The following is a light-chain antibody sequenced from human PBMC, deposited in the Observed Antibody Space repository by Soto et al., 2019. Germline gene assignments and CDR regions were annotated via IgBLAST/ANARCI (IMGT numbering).Light chain of an antibody. CDR2: EVV. J-gene: IGLJ1*01. V-gene: IGLV2-8*01. CDR3: NSYTTSETYV. CDR1: KNDIGIYDF. Sequence: QSALTQPPSASGSPGQSVTISCTGTKNDIGIYDFVSWYQHHPGKAPRLIIYEVVQRPSGVPDRFSGSKSGNTASLTVSGLQAEDEADYYCNSYTTSETYVFGTGTKVTVL.